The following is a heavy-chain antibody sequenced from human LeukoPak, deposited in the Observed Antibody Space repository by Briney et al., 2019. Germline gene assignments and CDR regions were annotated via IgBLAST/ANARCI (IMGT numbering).Heavy chain of an antibody. CDR2: INHSGST. CDR3: AKIVGAPNWFDP. V-gene: IGHV4-34*01. D-gene: IGHD1-26*01. Sequence: SETLSLTCAVYGGSFSGYYWSWIRQPPGKGLEWIGEINHSGSTNYNPSLKSRVTISVDTSKNQFSLNLSSVTAADTAVYYCAKIVGAPNWFDPWGQGTLVSVSS. CDR1: GGSFSGYY. J-gene: IGHJ5*02.